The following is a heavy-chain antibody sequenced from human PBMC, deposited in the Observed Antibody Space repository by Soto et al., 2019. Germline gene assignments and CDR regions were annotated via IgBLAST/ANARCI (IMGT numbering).Heavy chain of an antibody. J-gene: IGHJ6*03. CDR3: ARGFYDYGSGRASPPYYYYYMDV. CDR1: GYTFTSYG. Sequence: GASVKVSCKASGYTFTSYGISWVRQAPGQGLEWMGWISAYNGNTNYAQKLQGRVTMTTDTSTSTAYMELRSLRSEDTAVYYCARGFYDYGSGRASPPYYYYYMDVWGKGTTVTVSS. D-gene: IGHD3-10*01. CDR2: ISAYNGNT. V-gene: IGHV1-18*01.